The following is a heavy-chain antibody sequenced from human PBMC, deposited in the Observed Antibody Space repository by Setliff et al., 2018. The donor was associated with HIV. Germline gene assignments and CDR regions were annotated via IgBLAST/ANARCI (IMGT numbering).Heavy chain of an antibody. Sequence: GGSLRLSCAASGFTFSRYGMNWVRQAPGKGLEWVSTISDSDNSTYYADSVMGRFTISRDNSKNTLYLQMNSLRVEDTAVYFCARWGSGSYERVFDYWGQGMLVTVSS. V-gene: IGHV3-23*01. D-gene: IGHD1-26*01. CDR2: ISDSDNST. CDR1: GFTFSRYG. CDR3: ARWGSGSYERVFDY. J-gene: IGHJ4*02.